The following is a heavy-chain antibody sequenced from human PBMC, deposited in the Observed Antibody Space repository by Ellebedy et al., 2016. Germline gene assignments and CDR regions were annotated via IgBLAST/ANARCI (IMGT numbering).Heavy chain of an antibody. CDR1: GFTFSTYA. D-gene: IGHD6-13*01. V-gene: IGHV3-23*01. CDR2: ISGSGGST. CDR3: ATYSSSWYYFDY. J-gene: IGHJ4*02. Sequence: GGSLRLSCAASGFTFSTYAMSWVRQAPGKGLQWVSTISGSGGSTYSADSVKGRFTISRDNSKNTLYLQMNSLRAEDTAVYYCATYSSSWYYFDYWGQGTLVTVSS.